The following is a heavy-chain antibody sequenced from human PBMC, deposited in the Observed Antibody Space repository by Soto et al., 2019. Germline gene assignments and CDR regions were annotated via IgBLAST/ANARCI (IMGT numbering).Heavy chain of an antibody. CDR1: GFTFSSYS. D-gene: IGHD5-12*01. J-gene: IGHJ6*02. CDR3: ARDPIEMARTLDYYYYGMDV. CDR2: ISSSSSYI. Sequence: GGSLRLSCAASGFTFSSYSMNWVRQAPGKGLEWVSSISSSSSYIYYADSVKGRFTISRDNAKNSLYLQMNSLRAEDTAVYYCARDPIEMARTLDYYYYGMDVWGQGTTVTVSS. V-gene: IGHV3-21*01.